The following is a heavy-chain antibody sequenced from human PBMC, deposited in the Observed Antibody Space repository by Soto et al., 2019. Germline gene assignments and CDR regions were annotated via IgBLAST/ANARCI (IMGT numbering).Heavy chain of an antibody. CDR3: AKESYYYDSSGYPTPPFDY. J-gene: IGHJ4*02. CDR1: GFTFSSYA. CDR2: ISGSGGST. D-gene: IGHD3-22*01. Sequence: GGSLRLSCAASGFTFSSYAMSWVRQAPGKGLEWVSAISGSGGSTYYADSVNGRFTISRDNSKNTLYLQMNSLRAEDTAVYYCAKESYYYDSSGYPTPPFDYWGQGTLVTVSS. V-gene: IGHV3-23*01.